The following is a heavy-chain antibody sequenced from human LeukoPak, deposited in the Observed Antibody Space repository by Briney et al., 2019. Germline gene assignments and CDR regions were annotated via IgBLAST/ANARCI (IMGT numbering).Heavy chain of an antibody. J-gene: IGHJ6*03. Sequence: GGSLRLSCTASEFSISHYAMSWDRQAPGKGLEWVSADTSSTTSTYYASSVRGRFTISRDNSMNTFYLQMNSLRADDTAVYYCSKAPLGACAGAVCYYLDVWGKGTTVIVSS. CDR1: EFSISHYA. CDR2: DTSSTTST. D-gene: IGHD2-8*02. V-gene: IGHV3-23*01. CDR3: SKAPLGACAGAVCYYLDV.